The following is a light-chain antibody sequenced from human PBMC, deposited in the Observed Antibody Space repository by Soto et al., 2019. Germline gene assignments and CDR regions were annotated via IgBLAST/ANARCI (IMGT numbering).Light chain of an antibody. CDR3: MQGTHWPRT. J-gene: IGKJ2*02. CDR2: KVS. CDR1: QSLIYSDGNTY. Sequence: DVVMTQSPFSLPVTLGQPASISCRSGQSLIYSDGNTYLSWFQQRPGQSPRRLIYKVSNRDSGVPDRFSGSGSGTDFTLKISRVEAEDVGVYYCMQGTHWPRTLGQGTKLEIK. V-gene: IGKV2-30*01.